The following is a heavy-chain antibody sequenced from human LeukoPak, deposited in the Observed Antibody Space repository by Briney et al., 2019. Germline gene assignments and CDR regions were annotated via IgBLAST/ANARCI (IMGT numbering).Heavy chain of an antibody. D-gene: IGHD6-19*01. CDR1: GDSINNYY. CDR2: VYYSGST. Sequence: SETLSLTCSVSGDSINNYYWNWIRQPPGKGLEWMGYVYYSGSTNYNPSLESRVTISVDTSKNQFSLKLSSVTAADTAVYYCARRGAVAGLEPYFDYWGQGTLVTVSS. J-gene: IGHJ4*02. CDR3: ARRGAVAGLEPYFDY. V-gene: IGHV4-59*08.